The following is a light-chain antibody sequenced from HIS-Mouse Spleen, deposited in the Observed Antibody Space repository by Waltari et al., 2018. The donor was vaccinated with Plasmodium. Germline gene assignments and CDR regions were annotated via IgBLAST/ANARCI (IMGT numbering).Light chain of an antibody. CDR3: QQNYNTWT. CDR1: QSISSY. V-gene: IGKV1-39*01. J-gene: IGKJ1*01. CDR2: AAS. Sequence: DIQMTQSPSSLSASVGDRVTITCRASQSISSYLNWYQQKPGKAPKLLIYAASSLQSGVPSRCSGSGSGTDFTLTISSLQTEDFATYYCQQNYNTWTFGQGTKVEIK.